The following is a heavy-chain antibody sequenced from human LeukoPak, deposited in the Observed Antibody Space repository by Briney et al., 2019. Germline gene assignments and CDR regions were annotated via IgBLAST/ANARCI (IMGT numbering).Heavy chain of an antibody. CDR3: ARELAVGGHFDY. V-gene: IGHV4-59*01. CDR1: GGSISSYY. J-gene: IGHJ4*01. D-gene: IGHD6-19*01. CDR2: IYYSGST. Sequence: SETLSLTCTVSGGSISSYYWSWIRQPPGKGLEWIGYIYYSGSTNYNPSLKSRVTISVDTSKNQFSVKLSSVTAADTAVYYCARELAVGGHFDYWGQGTLFTVSS.